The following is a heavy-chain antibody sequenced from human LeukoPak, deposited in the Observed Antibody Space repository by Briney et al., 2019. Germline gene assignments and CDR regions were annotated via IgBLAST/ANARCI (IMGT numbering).Heavy chain of an antibody. CDR2: ISPSGGST. D-gene: IGHD5-12*01. Sequence: ASVKVSCKAFGYTFTGYWMHWVRQAPGQGPEWMGVISPSGGSTIYAQKFKGRVTLTRDMSTSTDYLELSSLRSEDTAVYYCAREVGYDSSSAFDIWGQGTMVTVSS. CDR1: GYTFTGYW. J-gene: IGHJ3*02. V-gene: IGHV1-46*01. CDR3: AREVGYDSSSAFDI.